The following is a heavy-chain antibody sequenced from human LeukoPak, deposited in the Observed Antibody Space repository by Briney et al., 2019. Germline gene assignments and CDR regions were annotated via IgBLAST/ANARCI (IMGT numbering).Heavy chain of an antibody. CDR2: IQKDGSEK. CDR1: GFAFGRYW. V-gene: IGHV3-7*01. CDR3: ARDSGNSGYDVHDY. Sequence: GGSLGLSCAASGFAFGRYWMTWVRQAPGKGLKWVANIQKDGSEKNYVDSVKGRFTISRDNAKNSLYLQMNSLRAEDTAVYYCARDSGNSGYDVHDYWGQGTLVTVSS. J-gene: IGHJ4*02. D-gene: IGHD5-12*01.